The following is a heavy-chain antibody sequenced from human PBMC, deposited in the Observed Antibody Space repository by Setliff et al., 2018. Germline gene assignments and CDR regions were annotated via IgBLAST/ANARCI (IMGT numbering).Heavy chain of an antibody. CDR1: GFTFSSYW. J-gene: IGHJ4*02. CDR3: ARWRSSSPDDF. V-gene: IGHV3-7*01. D-gene: IGHD6-6*01. CDR2: IKHDGSEK. Sequence: GGSLRLSCVASGFTFSSYWMTWVRQVPRKGLEYVASIKHDGSEKYYVDSVRGRFTISRDNAKNSLYLQMDSLRYEDTAVYYCARWRSSSPDDFWGQGTLVTVSS.